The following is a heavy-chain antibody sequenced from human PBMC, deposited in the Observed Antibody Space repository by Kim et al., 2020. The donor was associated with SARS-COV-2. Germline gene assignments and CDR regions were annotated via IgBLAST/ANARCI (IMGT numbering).Heavy chain of an antibody. CDR2: IRSKANSYAT. CDR3: TRLGDVDTAMVTTPSDAFDI. Sequence: GGSLRLSCAASGFTFSGSAMHWVRQAPGKGLEWVGRIRSKANSYATADAASGKGRFTISRDDSKNTAYLQMNSLKTEETAVYYCTRLGDVDTAMVTTPSDAFDIWGQGTMVTVSS. V-gene: IGHV3-73*01. J-gene: IGHJ3*02. CDR1: GFTFSGSA. D-gene: IGHD5-18*01.